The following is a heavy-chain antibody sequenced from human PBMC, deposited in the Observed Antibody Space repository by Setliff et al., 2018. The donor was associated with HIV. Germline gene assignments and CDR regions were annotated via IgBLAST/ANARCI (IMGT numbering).Heavy chain of an antibody. CDR3: ARRDSYYDILTGRAFDAFDI. Sequence: SETLSLTCAVYGRSLSGYYWSWIRQPPGKGLEWIGEINHSGNTYYKPSLKSRVTISVDTSKNQFSLKLSSVTAADTAVYYCARRDSYYDILTGRAFDAFDIWGQGTVVTVSS. CDR2: INHSGNT. J-gene: IGHJ3*02. V-gene: IGHV4-34*01. CDR1: GRSLSGYY. D-gene: IGHD3-9*01.